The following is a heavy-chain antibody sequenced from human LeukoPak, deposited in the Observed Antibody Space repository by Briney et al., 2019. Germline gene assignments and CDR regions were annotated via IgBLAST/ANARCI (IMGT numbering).Heavy chain of an antibody. D-gene: IGHD1-14*01. CDR3: APGPFSAFAI. J-gene: IGHJ3*02. CDR2: ISGSGGST. V-gene: IGHV3-23*01. CDR1: GFTFSSYA. Sequence: GWSLRLSCAASGFTFSSYAMSWVRQAPGKGLEWVSAISGSGGSTYYADSVKGRFTISRDNTRNMLYLQMNSLRVEDTAVYFCAPGPFSAFAIWGQGTTLIVSS.